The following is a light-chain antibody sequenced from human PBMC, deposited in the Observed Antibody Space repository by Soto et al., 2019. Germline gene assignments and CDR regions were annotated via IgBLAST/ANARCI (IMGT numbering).Light chain of an antibody. CDR1: SSNLGAGYD. V-gene: IGLV1-40*01. CDR2: GNR. J-gene: IGLJ3*02. CDR3: QAYDYSLTASV. Sequence: QTVVTQPPSVSGAPGQRVTISCTGNSSNLGAGYDVHWYQQLPGAAPKLVIFGNRNRPSGVPERFSGSKSGTSASLAIAGLQAEDEADYYCQAYDYSLTASVFGGGTKLTVL.